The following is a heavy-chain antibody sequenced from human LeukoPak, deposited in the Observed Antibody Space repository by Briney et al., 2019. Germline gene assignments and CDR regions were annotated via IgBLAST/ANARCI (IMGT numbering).Heavy chain of an antibody. Sequence: ASVKVSFKASGYTFTSYDINWVRQAPGQGLEWMGWMNPNSGNTGYAQKFQGRVTMTRNTSISTAYMELSSLRSEDTAVYYCARGVGAARRRGYYYYYMDVWGKGTTVTVSS. CDR1: GYTFTSYD. J-gene: IGHJ6*03. V-gene: IGHV1-8*01. D-gene: IGHD6-6*01. CDR2: MNPNSGNT. CDR3: ARGVGAARRRGYYYYYMDV.